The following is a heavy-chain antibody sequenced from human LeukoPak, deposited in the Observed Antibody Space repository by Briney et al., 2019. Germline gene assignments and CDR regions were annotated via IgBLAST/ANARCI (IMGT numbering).Heavy chain of an antibody. CDR2: ISSSGSTI. J-gene: IGHJ4*02. V-gene: IGHV3-48*03. D-gene: IGHD6-19*01. Sequence: GGSLRLSCAASGFTFSNYEMNWVRQAPGKGLEWVSYISSSGSTIYYADSVKGRFTISRDNAKNSLYLQMNSLRAEDTAVYYCAREPWSSGWLYFDYWGQGTLVTVSS. CDR3: AREPWSSGWLYFDY. CDR1: GFTFSNYE.